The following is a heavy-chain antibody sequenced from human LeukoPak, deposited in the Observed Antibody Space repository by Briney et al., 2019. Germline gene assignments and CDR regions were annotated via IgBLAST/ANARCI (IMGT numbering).Heavy chain of an antibody. D-gene: IGHD4-11*01. V-gene: IGHV4-61*02. CDR1: GGSISSGSYY. J-gene: IGHJ6*02. CDR2: IYTSGST. Sequence: SQTLSLTCTVSGGSISSGSYYWSWIRQPAGKGLEWIGRIYTSGSTNYNPPLKSRVTISVDTSKNQFSLKLSSVTAADTAVYYCARVRLYSNYFYYYGMDDWGQGTTVTVSS. CDR3: ARVRLYSNYFYYYGMDD.